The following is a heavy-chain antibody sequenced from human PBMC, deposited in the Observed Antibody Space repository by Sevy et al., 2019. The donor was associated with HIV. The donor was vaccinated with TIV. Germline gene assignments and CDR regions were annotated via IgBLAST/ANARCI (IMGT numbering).Heavy chain of an antibody. CDR1: GGSISSYY. CDR2: IYYSGST. D-gene: IGHD3-16*01. V-gene: IGHV4-59*01. Sequence: SETLSLTCTVSGGSISSYYWSWIRQPPGKGLEGIGYIYYSGSTNYNPSLKSRVTISVDTSKNQFSLKLSSVTAADTAVYYCARGDPPYYFDYWGQGTLVTVSS. J-gene: IGHJ4*02. CDR3: ARGDPPYYFDY.